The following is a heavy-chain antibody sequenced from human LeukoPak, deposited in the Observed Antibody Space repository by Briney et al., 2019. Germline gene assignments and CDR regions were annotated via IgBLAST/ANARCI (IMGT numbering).Heavy chain of an antibody. D-gene: IGHD3-10*01. CDR1: GFTYSSYW. J-gene: IGHJ5*02. CDR3: VRGSSGTVVQEVAWAWFDP. Sequence: GGSLRLSCVASGFTYSSYWMTWVRQAPGKGLEWVANIHKDGSEKYFVASVRGRFTISRDNAKDSLYLQMSSLRAEDTAVYYCVRGSSGTVVQEVAWAWFDPWGQGTLVTVSS. V-gene: IGHV3-7*05. CDR2: IHKDGSEK.